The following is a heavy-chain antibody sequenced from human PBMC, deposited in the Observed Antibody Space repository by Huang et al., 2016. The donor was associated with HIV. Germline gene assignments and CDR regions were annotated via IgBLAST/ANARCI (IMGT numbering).Heavy chain of an antibody. J-gene: IGHJ3*01. Sequence: QLQLQESGPGLVRPSETLSLTCSVSGGSVNSGYYYLGWIRQPPGKGLEWIASVFYGGNTFFTPSLKSRVSMSVDTSKKRFSLNLSSVTAADTAVYFCARLPFDYVWGTQRQTALDELDVWGQGTMVTVSS. V-gene: IGHV4-39*01. D-gene: IGHD3-16*01. CDR1: GGSVNSGYYY. CDR2: VFYGGNT. CDR3: ARLPFDYVWGTQRQTALDELDV.